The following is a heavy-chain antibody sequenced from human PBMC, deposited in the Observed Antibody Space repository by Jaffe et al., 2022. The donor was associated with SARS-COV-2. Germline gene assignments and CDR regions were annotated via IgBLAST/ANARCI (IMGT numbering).Heavy chain of an antibody. Sequence: QVQLQESGPGLVKPSETLSLTCTVSGYSISSGYYWGWIRQPPGKGLEWIGSIYHSGSTYYNPSLKSRVTISVDTSKNQFSLKLSSVTAADTAVYYCAREDVWFGEFLDQNWFDPWGQGTLVTVSS. CDR3: AREDVWFGEFLDQNWFDP. CDR2: IYHSGST. J-gene: IGHJ5*02. CDR1: GYSISSGYY. V-gene: IGHV4-38-2*02. D-gene: IGHD3-10*01.